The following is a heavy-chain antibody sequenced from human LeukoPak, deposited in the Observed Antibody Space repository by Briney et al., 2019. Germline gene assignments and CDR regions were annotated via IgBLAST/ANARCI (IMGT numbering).Heavy chain of an antibody. CDR1: GYTFTSYY. D-gene: IGHD6-13*01. V-gene: IGHV1-46*01. CDR2: INPSGGST. Sequence: ASVKVSCKASGYTFTSYYMHWVRQAPGQGLEWMGIINPSGGSTSYAQKFQGRVTMTRDTSTSTVYMELSSLRSEDTAVYYCAREGGSWYPYAPRPYYYYGMDVWGQGTTVTVSS. J-gene: IGHJ6*02. CDR3: AREGGSWYPYAPRPYYYYGMDV.